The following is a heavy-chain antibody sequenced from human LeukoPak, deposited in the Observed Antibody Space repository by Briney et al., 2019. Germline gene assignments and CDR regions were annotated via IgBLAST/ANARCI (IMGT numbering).Heavy chain of an antibody. CDR2: INHSGST. CDR1: GGSFSGYY. Sequence: PSETLSLTCAVYGGSFSGYYWSWIRQPPGKGLEWIGEINHSGSTNYNPSLKSRVTISVDTSKNQFSLKLSSVTAADTAVYYCARAKYSYDPDYWGRGTLVTVSS. V-gene: IGHV4-34*01. J-gene: IGHJ4*02. D-gene: IGHD5-18*01. CDR3: ARAKYSYDPDY.